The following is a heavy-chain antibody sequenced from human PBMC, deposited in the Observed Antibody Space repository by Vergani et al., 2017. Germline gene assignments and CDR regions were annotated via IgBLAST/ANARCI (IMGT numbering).Heavy chain of an antibody. Sequence: QLQLQESGPGLVKPSETLSLTFTVSCGSISSSTSYYCTWIRQSPGKGLEFIVIIYYNGNTYYDPSLKSRVTMSVDTSKNQFSLKLTAVTAADTSVYYCARRVVVVPADRVSWFDPWGQGTLVTVSS. CDR2: IYYNGNT. CDR3: ARRVVVVPADRVSWFDP. V-gene: IGHV4-39*01. J-gene: IGHJ5*02. D-gene: IGHD2-2*01. CDR1: CGSISSSTSYY.